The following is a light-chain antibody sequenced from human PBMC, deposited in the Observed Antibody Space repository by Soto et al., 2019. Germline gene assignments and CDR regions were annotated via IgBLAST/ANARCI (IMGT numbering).Light chain of an antibody. Sequence: QSVLTQPASVSGSPGQSITISWTGTSSDVGGYNYVSWYQQHPGKAPKLMIYEDSNRPSGVSNRFSGSKSGNTASLTISGLQVEDEADYFCSSFTSRDTLVFGGGTKLTDL. V-gene: IGLV2-14*01. CDR3: SSFTSRDTLV. CDR2: EDS. J-gene: IGLJ3*02. CDR1: SSDVGGYNY.